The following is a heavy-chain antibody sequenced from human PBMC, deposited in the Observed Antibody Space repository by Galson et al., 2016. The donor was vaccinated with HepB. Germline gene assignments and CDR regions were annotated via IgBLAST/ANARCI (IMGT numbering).Heavy chain of an antibody. V-gene: IGHV1-2*02. CDR1: GYTLTAYH. D-gene: IGHD2-15*01. J-gene: IGHJ3*01. Sequence: SGYTLTAYHMHWVRQAPGQGLEWMGWIDPNSATNYARKFQGRVTVTRDTSISTVYMELSSLKSDDTAVYYCARDPASFPPYSGAFDVWGQGTIVTVST. CDR3: ARDPASFPPYSGAFDV. CDR2: IDPNSAT.